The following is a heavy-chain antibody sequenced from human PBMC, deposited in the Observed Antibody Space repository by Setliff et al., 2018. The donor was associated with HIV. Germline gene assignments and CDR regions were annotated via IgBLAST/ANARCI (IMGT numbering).Heavy chain of an antibody. D-gene: IGHD3-3*01. J-gene: IGHJ5*02. CDR1: GFIFGNFG. CDR3: VKGDNFWTGYSTYFEFDP. CDR2: IRYDGSEK. V-gene: IGHV3-30*02. Sequence: GGSLRLSCAASGFIFGNFGLHWVRQAPGEGLEWVTFIRYDGSEKFYADSVRGRFTISRDNSKNKLYLQMNSLRIEDTAIYYCVKGDNFWTGYSTYFEFDPWGQGTLVTVS.